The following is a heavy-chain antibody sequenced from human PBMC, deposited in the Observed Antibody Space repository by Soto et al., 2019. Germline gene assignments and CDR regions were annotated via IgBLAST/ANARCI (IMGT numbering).Heavy chain of an antibody. CDR2: TYYNGST. Sequence: QVQLQESGPGLVKPSQTLSLTCTVSGGSISSGDYFWSWVRQPPGKGLEWIGYTYYNGSTYYNPSLKSRVTISVDTSKNQFSLKLSSVTAADTAVYYCAMGAWSGYSFDYWGQGTLVTVSS. CDR3: AMGAWSGYSFDY. V-gene: IGHV4-30-4*01. J-gene: IGHJ4*02. CDR1: GGSISSGDYF. D-gene: IGHD3-3*01.